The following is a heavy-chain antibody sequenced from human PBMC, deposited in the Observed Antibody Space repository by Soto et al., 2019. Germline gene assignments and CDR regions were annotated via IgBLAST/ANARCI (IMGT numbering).Heavy chain of an antibody. CDR1: GGTFSSYT. D-gene: IGHD5-12*01. CDR3: ASRWGDGYNYRGYFDY. CDR2: IIPMLGIA. J-gene: IGHJ4*02. V-gene: IGHV1-69*02. Sequence: ASVKVFCKASGGTFSSYTISWVRQAPGQGLEWMGRIIPMLGIANYAQKFQGRVTITADESTSTAYMELSSLRSEDTAVYYCASRWGDGYNYRGYFDYWGQGTLVTVSS.